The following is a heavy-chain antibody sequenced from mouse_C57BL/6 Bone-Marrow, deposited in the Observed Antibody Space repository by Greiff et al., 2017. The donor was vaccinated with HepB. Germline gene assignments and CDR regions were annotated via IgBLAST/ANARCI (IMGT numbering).Heavy chain of an antibody. CDR1: GYTFTSYW. CDR2: IEPSDSYT. V-gene: IGHV1-50*01. D-gene: IGHD1-1*01. CDR3: TRTTPYYCGSSYHWYFDV. Sequence: QVQLQQPGAELVKPGAPVKLSCKASGYTFTSYWMQWVKQRPGQGLEWIGEIEPSDSYTNYNQKFKGKATLTVDTSSSTAYMQLSSLTSEDSAVYYSTRTTPYYCGSSYHWYFDVWGTGTTVTVSS. J-gene: IGHJ1*03.